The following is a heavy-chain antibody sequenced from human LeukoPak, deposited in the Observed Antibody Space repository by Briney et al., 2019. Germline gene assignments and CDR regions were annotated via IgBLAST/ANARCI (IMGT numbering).Heavy chain of an antibody. V-gene: IGHV3-21*01. D-gene: IGHD5-12*01. CDR1: GFTFSTYS. CDR3: ARGTTGGYSPSH. J-gene: IGHJ4*02. Sequence: SGGSLILSCAASGFTFSTYSMNWVRQAPGKGLEWVSSTSGSSSYTFYADSVRGRFTISRDNAKNPLYLQMDSLRAEDTAVYYCARGTTGGYSPSHWGQGTLVTVSS. CDR2: TSGSSSYT.